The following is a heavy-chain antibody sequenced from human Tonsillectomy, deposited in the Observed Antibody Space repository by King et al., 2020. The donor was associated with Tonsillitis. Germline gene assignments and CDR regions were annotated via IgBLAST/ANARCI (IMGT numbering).Heavy chain of an antibody. D-gene: IGHD3-10*01. V-gene: IGHV3-9*01. Sequence: VQLVESGGGLVQPGRSLRLSCAASGFTFDDYAMHWFRQAPGKGLEWVSGISWNSGSIGYADSVKGRFTISRDNAKNSLYLQMNSLRAEDTAFYYCAKDSGASLYYASGSYSTLDYWGQGTLVTVSS. CDR3: AKDSGASLYYASGSYSTLDY. CDR1: GFTFDDYA. J-gene: IGHJ4*02. CDR2: ISWNSGSI.